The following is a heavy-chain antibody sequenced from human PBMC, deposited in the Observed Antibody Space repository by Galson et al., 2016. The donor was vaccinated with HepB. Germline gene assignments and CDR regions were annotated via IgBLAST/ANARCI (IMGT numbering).Heavy chain of an antibody. CDR2: ISAHNGNT. Sequence: SVKVSCKASGYTLTSHAINWVRQAPGQGLEWMGWISAHNGNTNCAQSLQGRVTLPTETSTNTAYMELRSLRSDDTALYYFARPFGSGNYDAFDVWGQGTKVTVSS. CDR3: ARPFGSGNYDAFDV. D-gene: IGHD3-10*01. CDR1: GYTLTSHA. J-gene: IGHJ3*01. V-gene: IGHV1-18*04.